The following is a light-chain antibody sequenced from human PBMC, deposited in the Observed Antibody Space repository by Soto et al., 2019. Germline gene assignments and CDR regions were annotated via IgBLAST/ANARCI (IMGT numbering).Light chain of an antibody. CDR1: QSVSNNY. CDR3: QQRSNWPALT. V-gene: IGKV3-11*01. CDR2: DAS. J-gene: IGKJ4*01. Sequence: IVLTQSPGTLSLSPWERATLSCRASQSVSNNYLAWYQQKPGQAPRLLIYDASNRATGIPARFSGSGSGTDFTLTISSLEPEDFAVYYCQQRSNWPALTFGGGTKVDIK.